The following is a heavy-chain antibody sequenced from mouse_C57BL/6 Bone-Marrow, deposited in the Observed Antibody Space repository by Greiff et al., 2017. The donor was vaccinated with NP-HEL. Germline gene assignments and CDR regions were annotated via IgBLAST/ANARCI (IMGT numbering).Heavy chain of an antibody. CDR3: ARSYYDYPYYYAMDY. Sequence: QVQLQQSGPGLVAPSQSLSITCTVSGFSLTSYAISWVRQPPGKGLEWLGVIWTGGGTNYNSALKSRLSISKDNSKSQVFLKMNSLQTDDTARYYCARSYYDYPYYYAMDYWGQGTSVTVSS. CDR1: GFSLTSYA. CDR2: IWTGGGT. D-gene: IGHD2-4*01. V-gene: IGHV2-9-1*01. J-gene: IGHJ4*01.